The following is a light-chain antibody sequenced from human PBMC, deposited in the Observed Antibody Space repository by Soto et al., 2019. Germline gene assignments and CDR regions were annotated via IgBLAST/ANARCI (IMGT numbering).Light chain of an antibody. J-gene: IGKJ5*01. Sequence: ETVLTQSPGTLSVSPGERATLSCRASQSVSSNYLAWFQQKSGQVPRLLIYGASSRATGIPARFSGSGSGTDFTLKISRVEAEDVGVYYCMQRMEFPITFGQGTRLEIK. CDR2: GAS. CDR1: QSVSSNY. CDR3: MQRMEFPIT. V-gene: IGKV3-20*01.